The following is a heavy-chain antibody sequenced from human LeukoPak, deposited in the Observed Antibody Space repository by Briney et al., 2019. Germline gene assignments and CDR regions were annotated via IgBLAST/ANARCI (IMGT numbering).Heavy chain of an antibody. Sequence: PGGSLRLSCAASGFTFSSYEMNWVRQAPGKGLEWVSYISSSGSTIYYADSVKGRFTISRDNAKNSLYLRMNSLRAEDTAVYYCARAYYDILTGYSLDYWGQGTLVTVSS. CDR3: ARAYYDILTGYSLDY. D-gene: IGHD3-9*01. CDR2: ISSSGSTI. J-gene: IGHJ4*02. V-gene: IGHV3-48*03. CDR1: GFTFSSYE.